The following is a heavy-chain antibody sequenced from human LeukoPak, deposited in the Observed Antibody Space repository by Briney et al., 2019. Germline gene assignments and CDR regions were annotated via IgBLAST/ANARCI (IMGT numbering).Heavy chain of an antibody. J-gene: IGHJ6*02. D-gene: IGHD7-27*01. V-gene: IGHV1-69*05. CDR3: ARDHWGIVENGYDYFCYDMDV. Sequence: GASVKVSCKASGGSFSNSGFSWVRQAPGQGLEWMGGVIPIYGTPSYAQKLQGRVTITTDESTSTAYMELSSLRSEDTAVYYCARDHWGIVENGYDYFCYDMDVWGQGTTVTVSS. CDR1: GGSFSNSG. CDR2: VIPIYGTP.